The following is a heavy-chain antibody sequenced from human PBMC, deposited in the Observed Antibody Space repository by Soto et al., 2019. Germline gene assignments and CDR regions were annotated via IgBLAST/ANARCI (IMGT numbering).Heavy chain of an antibody. CDR1: GGTFSSYA. D-gene: IGHD6-13*01. Sequence: QVQLVQSGAEVKKPGSSVKVSCKASGGTFSSYAISWVRQAPGQGLEWMGGIIPIFGTANYAQKFQGRVTISADESTSTAYMELSSLRSVDTAVYYCARDIAVAGSYYYYGMDVWGQGTTVTVSS. J-gene: IGHJ6*02. CDR2: IIPIFGTA. CDR3: ARDIAVAGSYYYYGMDV. V-gene: IGHV1-69*01.